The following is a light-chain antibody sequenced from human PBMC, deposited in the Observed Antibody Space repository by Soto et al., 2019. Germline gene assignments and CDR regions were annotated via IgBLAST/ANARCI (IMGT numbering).Light chain of an antibody. CDR2: KAS. V-gene: IGKV1-5*03. J-gene: IGKJ1*01. Sequence: DIQMTQSPSTLSGSVGDRVTITCRASQTISSWLAWYQQKPGKAPKLLIYKASTLKSGVPSRFIGSGSGTEFTLTISSLQPDDVATYYCQHYNRYSEAFGQGTKVELK. CDR1: QTISSW. CDR3: QHYNRYSEA.